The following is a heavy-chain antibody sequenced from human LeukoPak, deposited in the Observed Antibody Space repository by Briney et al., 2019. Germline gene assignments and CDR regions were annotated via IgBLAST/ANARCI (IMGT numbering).Heavy chain of an antibody. CDR1: GGSISSYY. D-gene: IGHD2-2*01. J-gene: IGHJ6*03. V-gene: IGHV4-34*01. Sequence: PSETLSLTCTVSGGSISSYYWSWIRQPPGKGLEWIGEINHSGSTNYNPSLKSRVTISVDTSKNQFSLKLSSVTAADTAVYYCARASRGTFGYMDVWGKGTTVTVSS. CDR2: INHSGST. CDR3: ARASRGTFGYMDV.